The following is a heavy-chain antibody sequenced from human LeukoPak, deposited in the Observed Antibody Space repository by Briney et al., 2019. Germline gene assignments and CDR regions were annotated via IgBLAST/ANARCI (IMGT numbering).Heavy chain of an antibody. CDR1: GXTFDDYA. V-gene: IGHV3-23*01. CDR3: AKEYYVLLVYALGGSFDY. D-gene: IGHD2-8*02. J-gene: IGHJ4*02. Sequence: SGGSLRLSCAASGXTFDDYAMHWVRQAPGKGREWVSTISGNGRRTYYGDSVKGRFTISRDNSKNTLSLQMNSLRAEDTAVYYCAKEYYVLLVYALGGSFDYWGRGTLVTVSS. CDR2: ISGNGRRT.